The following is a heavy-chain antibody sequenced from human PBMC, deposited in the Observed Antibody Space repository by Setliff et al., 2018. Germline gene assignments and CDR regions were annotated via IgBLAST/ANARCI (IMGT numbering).Heavy chain of an antibody. J-gene: IGHJ3*02. CDR3: ARGKTFFGAFIRAFDI. V-gene: IGHV4-59*11. CDR2: IYYSGNT. D-gene: IGHD3-3*01. CDR1: GGSIDSHY. Sequence: SETLSLTCSVSGGSIDSHYWSWIRQPPGKGLEWIGSIYYSGNTNYNPSLKSRVTISIDTSKNLFSLKLSSVTAADTAVYHCARGKTFFGAFIRAFDIWGQGRMVTVSS.